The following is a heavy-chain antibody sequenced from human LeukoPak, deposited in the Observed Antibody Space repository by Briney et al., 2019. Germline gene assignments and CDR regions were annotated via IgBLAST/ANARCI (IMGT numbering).Heavy chain of an antibody. Sequence: SGPTLVNPTQTLTLTCTFSGFSLSTSGVGVGWIRQPPGKALEWLAHIFSNDEKSYSTSLKSRLTISKDTSKSQVVLTMTNMDPVDTATYYCARIGDYDFWSGYPVQYYFDYWGQGTLVTVSS. CDR1: GFSLSTSGVG. J-gene: IGHJ4*02. D-gene: IGHD3-3*01. CDR2: IFSNDEK. CDR3: ARIGDYDFWSGYPVQYYFDY. V-gene: IGHV2-26*01.